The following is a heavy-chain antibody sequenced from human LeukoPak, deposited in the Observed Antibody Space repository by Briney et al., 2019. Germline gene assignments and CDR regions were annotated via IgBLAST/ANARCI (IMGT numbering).Heavy chain of an antibody. CDR1: GFTFDDYA. CDR3: AQGGWSGSGSLSRPDY. V-gene: IGHV3-43D*04. Sequence: GGSLRLSCAASGFTFDDYAMHWVRQAPGKGLEWVSLISWDGGSTYYADSVKGRFTISRDNSKNSLYLQMNSLRAEDTALYYCAQGGWSGSGSLSRPDYWGQGTLVTVSS. J-gene: IGHJ4*02. D-gene: IGHD3-10*01. CDR2: ISWDGGST.